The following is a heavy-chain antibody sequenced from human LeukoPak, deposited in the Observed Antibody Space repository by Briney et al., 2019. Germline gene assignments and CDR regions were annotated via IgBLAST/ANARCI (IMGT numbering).Heavy chain of an antibody. Sequence: GGSLRLSCVASGFPFNTYDMKWVRQAPGRGLGWVSYIGSSGSPIYYADSVKGRFSISRDNSKNSLSLQLNSLRAEDTAIYYCARVGAYAAVNFWGQGTLVTVSS. CDR2: IGSSGSPI. J-gene: IGHJ4*02. D-gene: IGHD3-16*01. CDR3: ARVGAYAAVNF. CDR1: GFPFNTYD. V-gene: IGHV3-48*03.